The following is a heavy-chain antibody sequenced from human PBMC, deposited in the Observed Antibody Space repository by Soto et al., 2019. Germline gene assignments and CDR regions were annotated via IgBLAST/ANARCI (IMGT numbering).Heavy chain of an antibody. V-gene: IGHV1-69*13. D-gene: IGHD6-13*01. CDR2: IIPIFGTA. Sequence: SVKVSCKASGGTFSSYAISWVRQAPGQGLEWMGGIIPIFGTANYAQKFQGRVTITADESTSTAYMELSSLRSEDTAVYYCARDISYSSSWTSPTYFDYWGQGTLVTVSS. J-gene: IGHJ4*02. CDR3: ARDISYSSSWTSPTYFDY. CDR1: GGTFSSYA.